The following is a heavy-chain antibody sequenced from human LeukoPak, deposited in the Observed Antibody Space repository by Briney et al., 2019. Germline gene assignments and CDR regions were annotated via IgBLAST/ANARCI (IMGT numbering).Heavy chain of an antibody. CDR2: INPNSGGT. J-gene: IGHJ4*02. D-gene: IGHD2-2*02. V-gene: IGHV1-2*02. CDR1: GYTFTSYY. Sequence: ASVKVSCKASGYTFTSYYMHWVRQAPGQGLEWMVWINPNSGGTNYAQKFQGRVTMIRDTSISTAYMELSRLRSDDTAVYYCARGQLLYIGFLLVDYWGQGTLVTVSS. CDR3: ARGQLLYIGFLLVDY.